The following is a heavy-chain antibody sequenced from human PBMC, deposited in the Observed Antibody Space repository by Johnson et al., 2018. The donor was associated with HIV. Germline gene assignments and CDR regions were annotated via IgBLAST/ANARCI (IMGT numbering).Heavy chain of an antibody. CDR2: INWNGGNT. J-gene: IGHJ3*02. CDR1: GFTFSSYW. CDR3: AKDRNYGSGSYPDAFDI. D-gene: IGHD3-10*01. Sequence: EKLVESGGGLVQPGGSLRLSCAASGFTFSSYWMSWVRQAPGKGLEWVSGINWNGGNTDYADSVKGRFTIPRDNAKNSLYLQMNSLRAEDTALYYCAKDRNYGSGSYPDAFDIWGQGTMVTVSS. V-gene: IGHV3-20*04.